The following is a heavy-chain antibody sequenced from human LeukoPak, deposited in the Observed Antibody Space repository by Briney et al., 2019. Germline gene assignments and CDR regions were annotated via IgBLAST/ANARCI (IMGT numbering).Heavy chain of an antibody. Sequence: SETLSLTCAVSGGSISSGGYSWSWIRQPPWKGLEWIGYIYHSGSTYYNPSLKSRVTISVDRSKNQFSLKLSSVTAADTAVYYCARGTSYTHYGMDVRGQGTTVTVSS. D-gene: IGHD2-2*01. CDR3: ARGTSYTHYGMDV. V-gene: IGHV4-30-2*01. J-gene: IGHJ6*02. CDR1: GGSISSGGYS. CDR2: IYHSGST.